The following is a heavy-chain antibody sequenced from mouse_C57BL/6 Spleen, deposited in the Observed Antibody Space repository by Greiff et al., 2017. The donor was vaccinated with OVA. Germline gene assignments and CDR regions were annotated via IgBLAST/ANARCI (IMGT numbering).Heavy chain of an antibody. CDR1: GYTFTSYW. J-gene: IGHJ3*01. V-gene: IGHV1-72*01. CDR3: AREGVYDYDPGWFAY. Sequence: VHLQQPGAELVKPGASVKLSCKASGYTFTSYWMHWVKQRPGRGLEWIGRIDPNSGGPKYNEKFKSKATLTVDKPSSTAYMQLSSLTSEDSAVYYCAREGVYDYDPGWFAYWGQGTLVTVSA. D-gene: IGHD2-4*01. CDR2: IDPNSGGP.